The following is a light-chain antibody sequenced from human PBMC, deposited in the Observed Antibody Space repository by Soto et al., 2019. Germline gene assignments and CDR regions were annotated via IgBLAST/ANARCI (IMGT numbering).Light chain of an antibody. CDR2: EGS. CDR3: CSYASNPNSNWV. V-gene: IGLV2-23*01. Sequence: QSALTQPASVSGSPGQSITISCTGTSSDFGTYNFVSWYQQHPGKAPKLMIYEGSLRPSGVSDRFSGSKSGNTASLTISGLQADDEADYYCCSYASNPNSNWVFGGGTKLTVL. J-gene: IGLJ3*02. CDR1: SSDFGTYNF.